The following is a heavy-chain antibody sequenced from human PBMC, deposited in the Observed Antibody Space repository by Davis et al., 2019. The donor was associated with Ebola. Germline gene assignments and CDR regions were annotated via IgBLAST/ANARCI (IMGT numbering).Heavy chain of an antibody. CDR2: IYYSGRT. D-gene: IGHD3-3*01. V-gene: IGHV4-59*12. CDR3: ARFGYYRGYYGMDV. CDR1: GGSFSGYY. J-gene: IGHJ6*02. Sequence: MPSETLSLTCAVSGGSFSGYYWSWIRQPPGKGLEWIGYIYYSGRTNYNPSLKSRVTISVDTSKNQFSLKLSSVTAADTAVYYCARFGYYRGYYGMDVWGQGTTVTVSS.